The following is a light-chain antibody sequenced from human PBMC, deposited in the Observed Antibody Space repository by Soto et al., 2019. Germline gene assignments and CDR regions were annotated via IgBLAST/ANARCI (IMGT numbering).Light chain of an antibody. Sequence: QSALTQPASVSGAPGQSITISCTGTDSDVGGFNYVSWYQRYPGKAPKLMIYDVSDRPSGVSNRFSGSKSGNTASLTISGLQAEDEADYYCSSYTAYTTYVFGTGTKVTVL. CDR2: DVS. V-gene: IGLV2-14*03. CDR3: SSYTAYTTYV. CDR1: DSDVGGFNY. J-gene: IGLJ1*01.